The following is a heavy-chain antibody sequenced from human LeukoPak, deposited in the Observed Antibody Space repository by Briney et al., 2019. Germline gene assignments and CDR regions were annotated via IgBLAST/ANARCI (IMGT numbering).Heavy chain of an antibody. Sequence: PGGSLRLSCAASGLTFSGYWMSWVPQAPGKGLEWVANIKQDGRETYYGDSVKGRFTISRDNAKNSLYLQMNSLRAEDTAVYYCVTLLRRQFDYWGQGTLVTVSS. J-gene: IGHJ4*02. CDR1: GLTFSGYW. CDR2: IKQDGRET. V-gene: IGHV3-7*01. CDR3: VTLLRRQFDY.